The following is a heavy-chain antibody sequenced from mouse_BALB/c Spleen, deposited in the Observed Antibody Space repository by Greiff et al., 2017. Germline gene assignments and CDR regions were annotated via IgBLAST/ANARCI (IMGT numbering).Heavy chain of an antibody. V-gene: IGHV1-63*02. CDR1: GYTFTNYW. J-gene: IGHJ2*01. CDR3: AREGNYEIDY. D-gene: IGHD2-1*01. CDR2: IYPGGGYN. Sequence: QVQLKQSGAELVRPGTSVKISCKASGYTFTNYWLGWVKQKPGHGLEWIGDIYPGGGYNNYNEKFKGKATLTADTSSSTAYMQLSSLTSEDSAVYFCAREGNYEIDYWGQGTTLTVSS.